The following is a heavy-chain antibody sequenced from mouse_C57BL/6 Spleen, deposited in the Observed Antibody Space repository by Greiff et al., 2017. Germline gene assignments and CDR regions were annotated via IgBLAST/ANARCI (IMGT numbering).Heavy chain of an antibody. J-gene: IGHJ3*01. V-gene: IGHV1-52*01. D-gene: IGHD2-4*01. CDR3: ARSYDYDGRAWFAY. CDR1: GYTFTSYW. CDR2: IDPSDSET. Sequence: QVQLQQPGAELVRPGSSVKLSCKASGYTFTSYWMHWVKQRPIQGLEWIGNIDPSDSETHYNQKFKDKATLTVDKSSSTAYMQRSSLTSEDSAVYYCARSYDYDGRAWFAYWGQGTLVTVSA.